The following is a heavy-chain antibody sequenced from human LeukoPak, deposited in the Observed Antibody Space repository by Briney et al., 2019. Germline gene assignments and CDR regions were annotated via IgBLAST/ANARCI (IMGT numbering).Heavy chain of an antibody. D-gene: IGHD3-3*01. J-gene: IGHJ3*01. CDR3: VRVAKSVFGDFFDV. CDR1: GFTFSTYD. Sequence: GGSLGLSCAASGFTFSTYDMHWVRQGTGKVLEWVSAIGPAGDTYYPDSVKGRFTISRENAKNSLYLQMNSLRAGDTAVYYCVRVAKSVFGDFFDVWGRGTTVTVSS. CDR2: IGPAGDT. V-gene: IGHV3-13*01.